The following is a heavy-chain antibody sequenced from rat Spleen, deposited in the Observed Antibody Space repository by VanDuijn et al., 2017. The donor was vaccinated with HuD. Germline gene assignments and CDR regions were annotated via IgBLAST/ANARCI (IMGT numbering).Heavy chain of an antibody. Sequence: EVQLVESGGGLVQPGRSMKLSCAALGFTFSNYYMAWVRQAPTKGLEWVASISYEGTSTYYGDSVKGRFTISRDNAKSTLYLQMNSLRSEDTATYFCARHEDYGGYSRDYFGYWGQGVMVTVSS. D-gene: IGHD1-11*01. CDR3: ARHEDYGGYSRDYFGY. CDR1: GFTFSNYY. V-gene: IGHV5-22*01. CDR2: ISYEGTST. J-gene: IGHJ2*01.